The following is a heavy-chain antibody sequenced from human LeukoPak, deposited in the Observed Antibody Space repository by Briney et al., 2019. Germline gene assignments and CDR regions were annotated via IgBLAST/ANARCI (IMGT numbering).Heavy chain of an antibody. D-gene: IGHD3-22*01. J-gene: IGHJ3*02. Sequence: SETLSLTCTVSGNSFGDYYWSWIRQPAGKGLEWIGRIYTSGSTTYNPSLKSRVTMSVDTSKNQFSLKLSSVTAADTAVYYCARHPLITMIVGYDAFDIWGQGTMVTVSS. CDR2: IYTSGST. CDR3: ARHPLITMIVGYDAFDI. CDR1: GNSFGDYY. V-gene: IGHV4-4*07.